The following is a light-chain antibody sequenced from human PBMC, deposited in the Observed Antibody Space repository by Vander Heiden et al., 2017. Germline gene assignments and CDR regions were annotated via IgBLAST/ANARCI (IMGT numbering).Light chain of an antibody. V-gene: IGKV1-39*01. Sequence: DIQMTQSPPSLSASVGDRVTITCRASQSISSYLNWYQQKPGKAPKLLIYAASSLQSGVPSRFSGSGSGTDFTLTISSLQPEDFATYYCQQSYSTPRSITFGQGTRLEIK. J-gene: IGKJ5*01. CDR2: AAS. CDR1: QSISSY. CDR3: QQSYSTPRSIT.